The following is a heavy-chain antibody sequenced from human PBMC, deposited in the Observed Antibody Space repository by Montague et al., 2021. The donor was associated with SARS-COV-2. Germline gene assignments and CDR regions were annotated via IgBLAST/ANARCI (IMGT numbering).Heavy chain of an antibody. CDR3: ARRVTGTTVHYYYYGMDV. CDR2: IYYSGST. J-gene: IGHJ6*02. V-gene: IGHV4-39*01. CDR1: GGSISSSSYY. D-gene: IGHD1-20*01. Sequence: SETLSLTCTVSGGSISSSSYYWGWIRQPPGKGLEWIGSIYYSGSTYYNPSLKSRVTISVDTSKNQFSLKLSSVTAADTAVYYCARRVTGTTVHYYYYGMDVWGQGTTVTFSS.